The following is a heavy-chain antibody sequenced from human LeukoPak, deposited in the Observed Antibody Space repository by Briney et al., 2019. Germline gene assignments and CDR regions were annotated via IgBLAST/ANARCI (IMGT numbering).Heavy chain of an antibody. CDR1: GYTLTELS. Sequence: ASVKASCKVSGYTLTELSIHWVRQAPGKGLEWMGGFDPEDGETIYAQKFQGRVTMTEDTSTDTAYMELSSLRSEDTAVYYCATKPSYSNYEGGYYDYVWGSYRPNNWFDPWGQGTLVTVSS. CDR3: ATKPSYSNYEGGYYDYVWGSYRPNNWFDP. D-gene: IGHD3-16*02. V-gene: IGHV1-24*01. CDR2: FDPEDGET. J-gene: IGHJ5*02.